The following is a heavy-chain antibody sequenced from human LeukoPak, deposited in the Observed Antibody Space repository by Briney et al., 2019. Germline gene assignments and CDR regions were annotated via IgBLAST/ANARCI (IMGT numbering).Heavy chain of an antibody. CDR2: VRDTGTT. CDR1: GGSISSHY. J-gene: IGHJ4*02. D-gene: IGHD5-18*01. CDR3: ATIKRGSIYGYFDF. Sequence: SETLSLTCTVSGGSISSHYWSWLRQPPGMGLEWIGYVRDTGTTKDNPSLNSRVTLSADTSKNQLSLRLSSVTAADTAVYYCATIKRGSIYGYFDFWGQGILVTVSS. V-gene: IGHV4-59*11.